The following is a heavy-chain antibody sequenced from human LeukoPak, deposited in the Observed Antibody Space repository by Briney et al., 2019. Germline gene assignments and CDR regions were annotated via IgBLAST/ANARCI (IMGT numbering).Heavy chain of an antibody. CDR2: IKQDASEK. CDR1: RFTFSSYW. V-gene: IGHV3-7*01. D-gene: IGHD6-19*01. CDR3: ARGGGWYATFTCFDY. Sequence: SGGSLRLSCAASRFTFSSYWMSWVRQAPGKGLEGVANIKQDASEKYYVESVKGRFTISRDNAKNSLDLQMNSLRAEDTAVYYCARGGGWYATFTCFDYWGQGTLVTVSS. J-gene: IGHJ4*02.